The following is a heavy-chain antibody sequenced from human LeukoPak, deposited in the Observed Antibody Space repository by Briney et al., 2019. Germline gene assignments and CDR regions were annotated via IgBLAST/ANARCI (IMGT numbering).Heavy chain of an antibody. CDR1: GFTFSSYG. Sequence: PGGSLRLSCAASGFTFSSYGMHWVRQAPGKGLEWVAVISYDGSNKYYADSVKGRFTISRDNSKNTLYLQMNSLRAEDTALYYCARDDYGSGSWNDYWGQGTLVTVSS. J-gene: IGHJ4*02. V-gene: IGHV3-30*12. CDR2: ISYDGSNK. CDR3: ARDDYGSGSWNDY. D-gene: IGHD3-10*01.